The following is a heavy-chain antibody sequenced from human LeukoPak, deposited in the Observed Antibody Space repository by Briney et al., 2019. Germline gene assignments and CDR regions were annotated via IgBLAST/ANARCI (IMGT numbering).Heavy chain of an antibody. J-gene: IGHJ3*02. CDR3: AKDAWYSGSSGEMGDAFDI. Sequence: GGSLRLSCAASGFTFDDYAMHWVRHAPGKGLEWVSGISWNSGSIVYADSVKGRFTISRDNAKNSLYLQMNSLRAEDMALYYCAKDAWYSGSSGEMGDAFDIWGQGTMVTVSS. CDR2: ISWNSGSI. CDR1: GFTFDDYA. V-gene: IGHV3-9*03. D-gene: IGHD1-26*01.